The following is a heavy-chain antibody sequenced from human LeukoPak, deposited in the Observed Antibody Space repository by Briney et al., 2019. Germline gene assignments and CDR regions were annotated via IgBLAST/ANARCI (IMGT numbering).Heavy chain of an antibody. CDR2: INPNSGGT. CDR1: GYIFTGYY. D-gene: IGHD3-10*01. J-gene: IGHJ4*02. Sequence: ASVKVSCKASGYIFTGYYMHWVRQAPGQGLEWMGWINPNSGGTNYAQKFQGRVTMTRDTSISTAYMELSRLRSDDTAVYYCARDDQYYYGSGTFDYWGQGTLVTVSS. CDR3: ARDDQYYYGSGTFDY. V-gene: IGHV1-2*02.